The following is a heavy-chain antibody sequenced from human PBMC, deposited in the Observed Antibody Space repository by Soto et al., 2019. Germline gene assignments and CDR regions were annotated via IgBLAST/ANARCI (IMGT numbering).Heavy chain of an antibody. V-gene: IGHV1-69*13. CDR2: IIPIFGTA. Sequence: SVKVSCKASGGTFSSYAISWVRQAPGQGLEWMGGIIPIFGTANYAQKSQGRVTITADESTSTAYMELSSLRSEDTAVYYCARDRSGNNGVCYSCHSYGMDVWGQGTTVTVSS. CDR3: ARDRSGNNGVCYSCHSYGMDV. CDR1: GGTFSSYA. D-gene: IGHD2-8*01. J-gene: IGHJ6*02.